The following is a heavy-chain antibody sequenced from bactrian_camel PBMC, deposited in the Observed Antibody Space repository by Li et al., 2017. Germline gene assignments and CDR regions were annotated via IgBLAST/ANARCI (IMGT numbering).Heavy chain of an antibody. CDR3: AADSGSAVPGPLLYVQVPNFGN. CDR2: IASGGGST. Sequence: VQLVESGGGLVQPGGSLRLSCSTSGFTFSSYAMSWVRQAPGKGLEWVSAIASGGGSTYYADSVKGRFTISRDSAKNTLYLQLNNLKPEDTAMYYCAADSGSAVPGPLLYVQVPNFGNWGRGTQVTVS. D-gene: IGHD6*01. V-gene: IGHV3S31*01. J-gene: IGHJ6*01. CDR1: GFTFSSYA.